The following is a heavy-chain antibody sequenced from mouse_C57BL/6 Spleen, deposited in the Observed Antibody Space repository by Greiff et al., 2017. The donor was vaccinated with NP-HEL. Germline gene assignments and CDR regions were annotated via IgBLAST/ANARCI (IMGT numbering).Heavy chain of an antibody. Sequence: EVQLVESGGDLVKPGGSLKLSCAASGFTFSSYGMSWVRQTPDKRLEWVATISSGGSYTYYPDSVKGRFTISRDNAKNTLYLQMSSLKSEDTAMYYCARREAGTFYAMDYWGQGTSVTVSS. D-gene: IGHD4-1*01. CDR1: GFTFSSYG. V-gene: IGHV5-6*01. CDR2: ISSGGSYT. J-gene: IGHJ4*01. CDR3: ARREAGTFYAMDY.